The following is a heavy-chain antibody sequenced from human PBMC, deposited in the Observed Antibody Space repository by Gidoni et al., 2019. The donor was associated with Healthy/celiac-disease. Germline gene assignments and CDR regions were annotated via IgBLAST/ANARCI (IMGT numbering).Heavy chain of an antibody. Sequence: EVQLVESGGGLVKPGGSLRLSCAASGFTFSNAWMSWVRQAPGKGLEWVGRMKSKTDGGTTDYAAPVKGRFTISRDDSKNTLYLQMNSLKTEDTAVYYCTTFRCSGGSCYFDYWGQGTLVTVSS. CDR2: MKSKTDGGTT. CDR3: TTFRCSGGSCYFDY. V-gene: IGHV3-15*01. J-gene: IGHJ4*02. CDR1: GFTFSNAW. D-gene: IGHD2-15*01.